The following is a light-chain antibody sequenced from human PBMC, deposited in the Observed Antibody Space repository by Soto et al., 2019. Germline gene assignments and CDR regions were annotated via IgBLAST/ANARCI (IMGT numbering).Light chain of an antibody. J-gene: IGLJ2*01. CDR1: SSVIGAYNY. Sequence: QSALTQPASVSGSPGQSITISCTGSSSVIGAYNYVSWYQQSPGKAPKLIIYEVSNRPSGISNRFSGSKSGNTASLTISGLQAEDEADYHCSSFTSTTILVFGGGTKLTVL. V-gene: IGLV2-14*01. CDR2: EVS. CDR3: SSFTSTTILV.